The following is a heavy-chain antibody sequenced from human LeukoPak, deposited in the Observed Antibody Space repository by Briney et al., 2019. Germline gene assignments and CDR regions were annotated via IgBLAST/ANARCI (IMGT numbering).Heavy chain of an antibody. CDR3: ARDEHSSGYHYDPEYFQH. CDR1: GFTFSNYW. CDR2: IRGDGTRT. D-gene: IGHD3-22*01. Sequence: GGSLRLSCAASGFTFSNYWMHWVRQVPGKGLVWVSHIRGDGTRTSSADSVKGRFTVSRDNAKNSMYLQMNSLRAEDTAVYYCARDEHSSGYHYDPEYFQHWGQGTLVTVSS. J-gene: IGHJ1*01. V-gene: IGHV3-74*01.